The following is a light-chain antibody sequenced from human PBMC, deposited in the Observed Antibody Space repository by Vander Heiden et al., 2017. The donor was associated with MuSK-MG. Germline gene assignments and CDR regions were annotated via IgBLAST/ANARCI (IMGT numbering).Light chain of an antibody. V-gene: IGLV2-14*01. CDR3: SSYTGSSTGV. Sequence: QSALTQPASVSGSPARSITSPCTGPSSQDGGYNCLSCYQLHRAEPPKLMIYEVSNRPSGVSTRFSASKSGSPASLTIPGLQAEDEADYYCSSYTGSSTGVFGTGTKLTVL. CDR1: SSQDGGYNC. CDR2: EVS. J-gene: IGLJ1*01.